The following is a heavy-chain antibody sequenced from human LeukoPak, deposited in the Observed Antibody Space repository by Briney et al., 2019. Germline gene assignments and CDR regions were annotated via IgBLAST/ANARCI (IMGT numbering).Heavy chain of an antibody. D-gene: IGHD1-26*01. CDR1: GYTFTSYG. J-gene: IGHJ3*02. V-gene: IGHV1-18*01. Sequence: GASVKVSCKASGYTFTSYGISWVRQAPGQGLEWMGWISAYNGNTNYAQKLQGRVTMTTDTSTSTAYMELRSLRSEDTAVYYCSLLNRQWDDAFDIWGQGTMVTVSS. CDR2: ISAYNGNT. CDR3: SLLNRQWDDAFDI.